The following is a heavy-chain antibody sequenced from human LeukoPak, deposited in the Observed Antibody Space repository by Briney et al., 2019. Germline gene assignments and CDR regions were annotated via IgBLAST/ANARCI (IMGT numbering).Heavy chain of an antibody. CDR3: ARDVTMIVVVSHAFDI. J-gene: IGHJ3*02. D-gene: IGHD3-22*01. CDR1: GFTFSSYS. Sequence: PGGSLRLSCAASGFTFSSYSMNWVRQAPGKGLEWVSSISSSSSYIYYADSVKGRFTISRDNAENSLYLQMNSLRAEDTAVYYCARDVTMIVVVSHAFDIWGQGTMVTVSS. CDR2: ISSSSSYI. V-gene: IGHV3-21*01.